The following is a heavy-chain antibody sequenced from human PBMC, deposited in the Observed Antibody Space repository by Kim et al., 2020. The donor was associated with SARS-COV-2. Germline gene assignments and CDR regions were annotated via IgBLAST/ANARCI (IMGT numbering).Heavy chain of an antibody. Sequence: TQFAAPVKGRLTISRDDSENSLFLQMNSLKTEDTAVYYWVRELGGAFDYWGQGTLVTVSS. CDR3: VRELGGAFDY. V-gene: IGHV3-72*01. CDR2: T. D-gene: IGHD1-26*01. J-gene: IGHJ4*02.